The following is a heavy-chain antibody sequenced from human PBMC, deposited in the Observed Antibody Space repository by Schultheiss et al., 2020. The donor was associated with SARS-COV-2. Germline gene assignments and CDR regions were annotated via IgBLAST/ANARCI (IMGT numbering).Heavy chain of an antibody. D-gene: IGHD1-1*01. CDR1: GGSISSYY. CDR2: IYYSGST. J-gene: IGHJ5*02. Sequence: SETLSLTCTVSGGSISSYYWSWIRQPPGKGLEWIGYIYYSGSTNYNPSLKSRVTRSVDTSKNQFSLKLSSVTAADTAVYYWARTTHENWFDPWGQGPLVTVSS. V-gene: IGHV4-59*01. CDR3: ARTTHENWFDP.